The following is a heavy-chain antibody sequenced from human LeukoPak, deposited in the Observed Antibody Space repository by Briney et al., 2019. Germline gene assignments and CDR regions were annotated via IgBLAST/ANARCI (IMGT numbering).Heavy chain of an antibody. D-gene: IGHD1-1*01. CDR2: IYYSGST. CDR1: GGSISSYY. CDR3: ARQGTGTHRGLNWFDP. V-gene: IGHV4-59*08. Sequence: SETLSLTCTVSGGSISSYYWSWIRQPPGKGLEWIGYIYYSGSTNYNPSLKSRVTISVDTSKTKFSLKLSSVTAADTAVYYCARQGTGTHRGLNWFDPWGQGTLVTVSS. J-gene: IGHJ5*02.